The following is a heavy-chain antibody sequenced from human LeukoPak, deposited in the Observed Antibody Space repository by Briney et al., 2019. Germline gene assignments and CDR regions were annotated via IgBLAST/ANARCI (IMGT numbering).Heavy chain of an antibody. Sequence: SVKVSCKASGGTFSSYAISWVRQAPGQGLEWMGGIIPIFGTANYAQKFQGRVTITADKSTSTAYMELSSLRSEDTAVYYCARDRDQPFNWFDPWGLGTLVTVSS. CDR3: ARDRDQPFNWFDP. D-gene: IGHD2-2*01. V-gene: IGHV1-69*06. CDR1: GGTFSSYA. J-gene: IGHJ5*02. CDR2: IIPIFGTA.